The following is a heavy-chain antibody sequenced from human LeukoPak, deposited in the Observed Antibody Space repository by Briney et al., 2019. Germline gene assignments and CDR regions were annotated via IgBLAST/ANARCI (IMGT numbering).Heavy chain of an antibody. CDR3: ARVGAAGTFPLIEKYYYYYGMDV. Sequence: GGSLRLSCAASGFTFSSYSMNWVRQAPGKGLEWVSSISSSSSYIYYADSVRGRFTISRDNAKNSLYLQMNSLRAEDTAVYYCARVGAAGTFPLIEKYYYYYGMDVWGQGPTVTVSS. CDR1: GFTFSSYS. CDR2: ISSSSSYI. V-gene: IGHV3-21*01. J-gene: IGHJ6*02. D-gene: IGHD6-13*01.